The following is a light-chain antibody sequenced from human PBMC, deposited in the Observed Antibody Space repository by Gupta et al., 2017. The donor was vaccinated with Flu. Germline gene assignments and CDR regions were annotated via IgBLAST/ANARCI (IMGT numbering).Light chain of an antibody. CDR2: DAS. Sequence: DIQMTQSPSSLSASVGDRVTITCQASQDISNYLNWYQQKPGKAPKLLIYDASNLETGVPSRFSGSGSGTDFTFTISSLQPEDIATYYCQQDYNLPKIFGHGTKVDIK. CDR1: QDISNY. V-gene: IGKV1-33*01. J-gene: IGKJ3*01. CDR3: QQDYNLPKI.